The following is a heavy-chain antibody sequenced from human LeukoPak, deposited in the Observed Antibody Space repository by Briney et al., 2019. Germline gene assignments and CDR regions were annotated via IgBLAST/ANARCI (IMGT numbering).Heavy chain of an antibody. CDR1: GFPFSSYA. CDR3: AKDSRRFLEWLLSPDAFDI. V-gene: IGHV3-23*01. J-gene: IGHJ3*02. CDR2: ISGSGGST. D-gene: IGHD3-3*01. Sequence: GSLRLSFAASGFPFSSYAMSWVRQAPGKGLEWVSAISGSGGSTYYADSVKGRFTISRDNSKNTLYLQMNSLRAEDTAVYYCAKDSRRFLEWLLSPDAFDIWGQGTMVTVSS.